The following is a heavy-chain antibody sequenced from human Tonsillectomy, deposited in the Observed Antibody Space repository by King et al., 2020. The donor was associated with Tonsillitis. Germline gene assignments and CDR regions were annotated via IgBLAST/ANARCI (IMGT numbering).Heavy chain of an antibody. CDR3: AREGSMGQWELLGAVDY. CDR1: GFTFSSYS. D-gene: IGHD1-26*01. Sequence: VQLVESGGGLVKPGGSLRLSCAASGFTFSSYSMNWVRQAPGKGLEWVSSISSSSSYIYYADSVKGRFTISRDNAKNSLYLQMNSLRAEDTAVYYCAREGSMGQWELLGAVDYWGQGTLVTVSS. J-gene: IGHJ4*02. CDR2: ISSSSSYI. V-gene: IGHV3-21*01.